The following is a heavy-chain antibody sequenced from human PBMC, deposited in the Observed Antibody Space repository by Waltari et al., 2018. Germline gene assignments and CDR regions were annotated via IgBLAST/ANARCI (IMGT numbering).Heavy chain of an antibody. CDR3: AREEKDNSGYRTTRFGY. CDR2: ISNSGGST. Sequence: EVQLLESGGGLVQPGGSLRLSCDTSGFTFSNYAMSWVRQAPGKGLEWVSAISNSGGSTWYAVSVKGRLTISRDNSKNKVFLQMDSLRAEDTAVYYCAREEKDNSGYRTTRFGYWGQGTLVIVSS. D-gene: IGHD5-12*01. CDR1: GFTFSNYA. J-gene: IGHJ4*02. V-gene: IGHV3-23*01.